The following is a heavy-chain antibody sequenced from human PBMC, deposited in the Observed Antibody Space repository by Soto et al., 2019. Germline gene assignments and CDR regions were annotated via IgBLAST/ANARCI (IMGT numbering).Heavy chain of an antibody. CDR2: INHSGST. D-gene: IGHD2-15*01. CDR1: GGSFSGYY. J-gene: IGHJ4*02. V-gene: IGHV4-34*01. CDR3: ARGHNCSGGSCYSGFDY. Sequence: QVQLQQWGAGLLKPSETLSLTCAVYGGSFSGYYWSWIRQPPGKVLEWIGEINHSGSTNYNPSPKCRVPISVDTSRNQYPLKLNAVTAADTAVYYCARGHNCSGGSCYSGFDYWGQGTLVTVSS.